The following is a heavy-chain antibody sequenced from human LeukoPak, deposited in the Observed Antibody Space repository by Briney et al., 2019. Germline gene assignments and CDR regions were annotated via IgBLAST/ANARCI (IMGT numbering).Heavy chain of an antibody. J-gene: IGHJ4*02. CDR2: ISSNGGSI. CDR1: GFTFSSYA. Sequence: QPGGSLRLSCAASGFTFSSYAMHWVRQAPGKGLEYVSAISSNGGSIYYANSVKGRFTISRDNSKNTLYLQMGSLRAEDMAVYYCARISTGGADYWGQGTLVTVSS. CDR3: ARISTGGADY. D-gene: IGHD2-21*01. V-gene: IGHV3-64*01.